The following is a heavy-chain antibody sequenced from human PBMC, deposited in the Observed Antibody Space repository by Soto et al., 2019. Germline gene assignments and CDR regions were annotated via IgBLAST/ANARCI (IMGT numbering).Heavy chain of an antibody. CDR1: GYSFTSYW. V-gene: IGHV5-10-1*01. CDR3: ARRNTAMYYYYGMDV. J-gene: IGHJ6*02. D-gene: IGHD5-18*01. Sequence: PGESLKISCKGSGYSFTSYWISWVRQMPGKGLEWMGRIDPSDSYTNYSPSFQGHVTISADKSISTAYLQWSSLKASDTAMYYCARRNTAMYYYYGMDVWGQGTTVTV. CDR2: IDPSDSYT.